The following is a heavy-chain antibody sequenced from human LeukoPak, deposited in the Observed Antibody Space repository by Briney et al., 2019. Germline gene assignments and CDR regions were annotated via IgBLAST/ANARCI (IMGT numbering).Heavy chain of an antibody. CDR3: ARHDYDILTGYYYFDY. J-gene: IGHJ4*02. CDR2: TYYSGST. Sequence: SETLSLTCTVSGGSISSYYWSWIRQPPGKGLEWIGYTYYSGSTNYNPSLKSRVTISVDTSKNQFSLKLSSVTAADTAVYYCARHDYDILTGYYYFDYWGQGTLVTVSS. D-gene: IGHD3-9*01. V-gene: IGHV4-59*08. CDR1: GGSISSYY.